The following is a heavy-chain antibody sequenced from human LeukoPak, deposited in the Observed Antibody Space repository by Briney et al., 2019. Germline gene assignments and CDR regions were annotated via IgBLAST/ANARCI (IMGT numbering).Heavy chain of an antibody. Sequence: ASVKVSCKVSGYTLTELSMHWVRQAPGKGIEWMGGFDPEDGETIYAQKFQGRVTMTEDTSTDTAYMELSSLRSEDTAVYYCATDLPRYSGYAFDYWGQGTLVTVSS. CDR1: GYTLTELS. V-gene: IGHV1-24*01. CDR3: ATDLPRYSGYAFDY. CDR2: FDPEDGET. D-gene: IGHD5-12*01. J-gene: IGHJ4*02.